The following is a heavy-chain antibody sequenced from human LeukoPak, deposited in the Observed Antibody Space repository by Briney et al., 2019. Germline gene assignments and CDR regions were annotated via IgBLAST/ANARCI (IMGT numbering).Heavy chain of an antibody. V-gene: IGHV4-59*01. Sequence: SETLSLTCTVSGGSINSYSWSWIRQPPGQGLEWIGYIDYSGNTNYNSSLKSRVTISVDTSKNKLSLKLSSVTAADTAVYYCAREKGESYIVASNWFDPWGQGTLVTVSS. J-gene: IGHJ5*02. D-gene: IGHD2-15*01. CDR1: GGSINSYS. CDR2: IDYSGNT. CDR3: AREKGESYIVASNWFDP.